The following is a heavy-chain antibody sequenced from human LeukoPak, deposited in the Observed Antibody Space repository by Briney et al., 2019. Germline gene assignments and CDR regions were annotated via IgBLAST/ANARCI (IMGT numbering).Heavy chain of an antibody. V-gene: IGHV3-48*01. D-gene: IGHD1-26*01. CDR1: GFTFSSYS. J-gene: IGHJ4*02. CDR3: ARAFRYSGSYRTPFDY. CDR2: ISYSSSTI. Sequence: GGSLRLSCAAPGFTFSSYSMNWARQAPGKGLEWVSYISYSSSTIYYADSVKGRFTISRDNAKNSLYLQMDSLRAEDTAVYYCARAFRYSGSYRTPFDYWGQGTLVTVSS.